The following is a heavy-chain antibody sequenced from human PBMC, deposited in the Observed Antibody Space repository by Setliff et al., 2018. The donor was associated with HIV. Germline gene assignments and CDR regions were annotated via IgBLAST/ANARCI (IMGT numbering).Heavy chain of an antibody. J-gene: IGHJ6*03. Sequence: SVKVSCKASGGTVTTYSINWVRRAPGQGLEWMGGIIPLFGTTTYAQKFQGRVTITADQSTSTAYMEVSSLRSEDTAVYYCAREGVSLWFGELPSSYYMDVWGKGTTVTVSS. D-gene: IGHD3-10*01. CDR3: AREGVSLWFGELPSSYYMDV. V-gene: IGHV1-69*13. CDR1: GGTVTTYS. CDR2: IIPLFGTT.